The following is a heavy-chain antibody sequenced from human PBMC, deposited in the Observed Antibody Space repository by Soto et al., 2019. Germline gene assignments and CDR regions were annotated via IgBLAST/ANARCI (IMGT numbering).Heavy chain of an antibody. CDR1: GLAMSGYY. D-gene: IGHD3-3*01. Sequence: PSATLSLTCTFTGLAMSGYYLPWIRQSAGGGLEWIGRIYSSGSTNYNPSLKSRVTISLDTSMNHFSLRLSSVTAADTAVYYCARGQRFSDWFDPWGQGNVVTVSA. V-gene: IGHV4-4*07. CDR2: IYSSGST. J-gene: IGHJ5*02. CDR3: ARGQRFSDWFDP.